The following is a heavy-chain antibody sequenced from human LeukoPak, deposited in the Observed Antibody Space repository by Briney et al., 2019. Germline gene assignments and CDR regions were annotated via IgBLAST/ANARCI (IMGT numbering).Heavy chain of an antibody. CDR3: TRDRARAGGEILDY. J-gene: IGHJ4*02. Sequence: GGSLRLSCAASGFIFSDYAMHWVRQAPGKGLVWVSRIISDGSTTDYADSVKGRFTISRDNAKNTLYLQMNSLRDEDTAMYYCTRDRARAGGEILDYWGQGTLVTVS. CDR2: IISDGSTT. D-gene: IGHD3-10*01. V-gene: IGHV3-74*01. CDR1: GFIFSDYA.